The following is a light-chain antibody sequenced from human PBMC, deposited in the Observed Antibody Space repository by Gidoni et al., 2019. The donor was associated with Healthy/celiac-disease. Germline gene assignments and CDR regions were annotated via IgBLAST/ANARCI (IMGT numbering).Light chain of an antibody. Sequence: SYELTQPPSVSVSPGQTASITCAGDKVGDKYACWYQQKPGQSPVLVIYQDSKRPSGIPERFSGSNSGNTATLTISGTQAMDEADYYCQAWDSSTPNWVFGGGTKLTVL. V-gene: IGLV3-1*01. CDR3: QAWDSSTPNWV. CDR1: KVGDKY. CDR2: QDS. J-gene: IGLJ3*02.